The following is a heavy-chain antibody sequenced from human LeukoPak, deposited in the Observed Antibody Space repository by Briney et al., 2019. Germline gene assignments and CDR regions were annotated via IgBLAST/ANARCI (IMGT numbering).Heavy chain of an antibody. Sequence: GGSLRLSCAASGFTFSSYSMNWVRQAPGKGLEWVSSISSSSSYIYYADSVKGRFTISRDNAKNSLYLQMNSLRAEDTAVYYCAKALGANWALDYWGQGTLVTVSS. V-gene: IGHV3-21*01. CDR1: GFTFSSYS. CDR2: ISSSSSYI. J-gene: IGHJ4*02. D-gene: IGHD7-27*01. CDR3: AKALGANWALDY.